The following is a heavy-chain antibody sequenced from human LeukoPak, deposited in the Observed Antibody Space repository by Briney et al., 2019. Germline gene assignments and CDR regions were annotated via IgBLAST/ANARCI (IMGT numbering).Heavy chain of an antibody. CDR2: IYPGDSDT. CDR1: GYSFTSYW. V-gene: IGHV5-51*01. Sequence: GESLKISCKGSGYSFTSYWIGWVRQMPGKGLEWMGIIYPGDSDTRYSPSFQGQVTISAHKSISTAYLQWSSLKASDTAMYYCARSQPYYYDSSGYYLFDYWGQGTLVTVSS. CDR3: ARSQPYYYDSSGYYLFDY. D-gene: IGHD3-22*01. J-gene: IGHJ4*02.